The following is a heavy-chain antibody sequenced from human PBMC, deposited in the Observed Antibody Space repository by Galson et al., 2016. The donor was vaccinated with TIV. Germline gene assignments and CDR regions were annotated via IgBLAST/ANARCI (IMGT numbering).Heavy chain of an antibody. Sequence: PALVKPPQTLTLTCTFSGFSLSTTGVGVGWIRQPPGKALEWLALIYWDDDKRYSPSLKSRLTITKDTSKNQVVLTMTNMDPVDTATYYCARVISIFGLVTHGMDVWGQGTTVTVSS. CDR3: ARVISIFGLVTHGMDV. CDR2: IYWDDDK. J-gene: IGHJ6*02. V-gene: IGHV2-5*02. D-gene: IGHD3/OR15-3a*01. CDR1: GFSLSTTGVG.